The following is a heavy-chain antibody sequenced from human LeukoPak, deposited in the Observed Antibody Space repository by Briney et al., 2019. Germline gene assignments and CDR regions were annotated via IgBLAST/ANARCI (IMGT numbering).Heavy chain of an antibody. CDR1: NDSLGTSY. D-gene: IGHD3-10*01. J-gene: IGHJ3*02. Sequence: SKTLSLTCTVSNDSLGTSYWSWLRQPPGKRLEWIGNVFYSGYANYNPSLKSRVTISIDTSKNQFSLSLTSVSAADTAVYYCAKEADRADAFDIWAKGQWSPSLQ. CDR2: VFYSGYA. V-gene: IGHV4-59*01. CDR3: AKEADRADAFDI.